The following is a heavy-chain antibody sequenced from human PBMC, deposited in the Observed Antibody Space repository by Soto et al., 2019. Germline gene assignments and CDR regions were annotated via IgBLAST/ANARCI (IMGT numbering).Heavy chain of an antibody. Sequence: QVQLQESGPGLVKPSETLSLTCTVSGGSISSYYWSWIRQPPGKGLEWIGYSYYSGSTNYNPSLRRRVIISVDTSKTQFALKLSSVTAADTAVYYCASSSPSTWYYYFDYWGQGSLVTVSS. D-gene: IGHD6-13*01. CDR1: GGSISSYY. CDR2: SYYSGST. CDR3: ASSSPSTWYYYFDY. V-gene: IGHV4-59*08. J-gene: IGHJ4*02.